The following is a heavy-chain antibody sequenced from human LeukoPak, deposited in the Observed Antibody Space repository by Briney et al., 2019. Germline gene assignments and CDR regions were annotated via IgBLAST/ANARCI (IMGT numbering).Heavy chain of an antibody. Sequence: PSETLSLTCTVSGGSISSYYWSWIRQPPGKGLEWIGYIYTSGSTNYNPSLKSRVTISVDTSKNQFSLKLSSVTAADTAVYYCARDYDHGDPYYYYYGMDVWGQGTTVTVSS. CDR1: GGSISSYY. D-gene: IGHD4-17*01. J-gene: IGHJ6*02. CDR3: ARDYDHGDPYYYYYGMDV. V-gene: IGHV4-4*09. CDR2: IYTSGST.